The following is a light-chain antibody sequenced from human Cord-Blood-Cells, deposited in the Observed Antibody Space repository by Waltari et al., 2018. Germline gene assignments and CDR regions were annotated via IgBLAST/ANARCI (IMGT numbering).Light chain of an antibody. Sequence: QSALTQPPSASGSPGQSVTISCTGTSRDVGGYHSVSWYQQHPGKAPKLMIYEVSKRPSGVPDRFSGSKSGNTASLTVSGLQAEDEADYYCSSYAGSNNVFGGGTKLTVL. CDR1: SRDVGGYHS. V-gene: IGLV2-8*01. CDR2: EVS. CDR3: SSYAGSNNV. J-gene: IGLJ3*02.